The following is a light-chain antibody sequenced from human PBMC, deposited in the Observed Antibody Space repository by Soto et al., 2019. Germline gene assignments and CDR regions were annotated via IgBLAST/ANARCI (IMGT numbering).Light chain of an antibody. CDR3: QQCSDWPLT. CDR2: DAS. Sequence: EVVLTQSPASLSLSPGETATLSCRASQTITPHLAWYQQKPGQAPRLLITDASKRATGIPARFSGSVSATDFTLTISSLEPEDFAVYYCQQCSDWPLTFGQGTKLE. J-gene: IGKJ2*01. CDR1: QTITPH. V-gene: IGKV3-11*01.